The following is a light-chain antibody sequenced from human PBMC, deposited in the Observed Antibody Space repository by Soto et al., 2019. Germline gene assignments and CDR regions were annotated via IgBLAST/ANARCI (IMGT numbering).Light chain of an antibody. CDR3: QQYDSSPVT. Sequence: EIVLTQSPGTLSLSPGERATLSCRASQSVSSSYLAWYQQKPGQAPRLLIYGASSRATGIPDRFSGSGSGTDFTITISRLEPEDFAVYYCQQYDSSPVTFGQGTKGEIK. J-gene: IGKJ1*01. V-gene: IGKV3-20*01. CDR1: QSVSSSY. CDR2: GAS.